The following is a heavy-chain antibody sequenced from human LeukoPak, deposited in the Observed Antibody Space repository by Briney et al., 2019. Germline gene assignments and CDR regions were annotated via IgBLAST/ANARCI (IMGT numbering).Heavy chain of an antibody. J-gene: IGHJ6*02. CDR1: GFTFSSYG. Sequence: PGGSLRLSCAASGFTFSSYGMHWVRQAPGKGLEWVSVIYSGGSTYYADSVKGRFTISRDNSKNTLYLQMNSLRAEDTAVYYCARDTRRVYYYGMDVWGQRTTVTVSS. CDR3: ARDTRRVYYYGMDV. CDR2: IYSGGST. V-gene: IGHV3-66*01.